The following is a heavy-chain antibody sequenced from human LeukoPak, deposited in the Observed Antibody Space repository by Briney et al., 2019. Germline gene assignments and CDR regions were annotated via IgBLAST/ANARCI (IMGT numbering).Heavy chain of an antibody. J-gene: IGHJ4*02. CDR2: ISYDGSNK. D-gene: IGHD5-18*01. CDR3: ARTSTGTAAINYLDTAIPRGYFDF. CDR1: GFTFSSYA. V-gene: IGHV3-30-3*01. Sequence: GGSLRLSCAASGFTFSSYAMHWVRQAPGKGLEWVAVISYDGSNKYYADSVKGRFTISRDNSKNTLYLQMNSLRAEDTAVYYCARTSTGTAAINYLDTAIPRGYFDFWGQGTLVTVSS.